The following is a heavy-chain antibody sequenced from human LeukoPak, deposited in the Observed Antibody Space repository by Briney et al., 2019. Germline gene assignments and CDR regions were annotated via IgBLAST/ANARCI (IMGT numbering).Heavy chain of an antibody. CDR3: AKLNSYGDY. CDR1: GFTFSIHG. CDR2: ISGSGDST. J-gene: IGHJ4*02. D-gene: IGHD5-18*01. Sequence: GRSLRLSRAVSGFTFSIHGLSWARRPPGRGLEWVSTISGSGDSTYSADSVKGRFTISRDNSKNMVFLQMDSLRVEDTAAYYCAKLNSYGDYWGQGTLVTISS. V-gene: IGHV3-23*01.